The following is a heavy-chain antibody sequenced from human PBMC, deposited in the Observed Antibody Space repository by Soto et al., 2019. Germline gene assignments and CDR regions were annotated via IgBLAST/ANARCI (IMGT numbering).Heavy chain of an antibody. J-gene: IGHJ4*02. Sequence: GGSLRLSCAASGFTFSSYAMSWVRQAPGKGLEWVSAISGSGGSTYYADSVKGRFTISRDNSKNTLYLQMNSLRAEDTAVDYCAKDLGGGKSALFDYWGQGTLGTVSS. V-gene: IGHV3-23*01. D-gene: IGHD3-10*01. CDR3: AKDLGGGKSALFDY. CDR1: GFTFSSYA. CDR2: ISGSGGST.